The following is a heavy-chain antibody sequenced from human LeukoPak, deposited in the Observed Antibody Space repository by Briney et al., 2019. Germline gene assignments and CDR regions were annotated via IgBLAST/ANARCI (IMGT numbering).Heavy chain of an antibody. J-gene: IGHJ4*02. D-gene: IGHD3-3*01. CDR1: GYSISSGYY. V-gene: IGHV4-38-2*02. CDR3: ARDGDFWSGYYSRTYYFDY. Sequence: SETLSLTCAVSGYSISSGYYWGWIRQPPGKGLEWIGSIYHSGSTYYSPSLKSRVTISVDTSKNQFSLKLGSVTAADTAVYYCARDGDFWSGYYSRTYYFDYWGQGTLVTVSS. CDR2: IYHSGST.